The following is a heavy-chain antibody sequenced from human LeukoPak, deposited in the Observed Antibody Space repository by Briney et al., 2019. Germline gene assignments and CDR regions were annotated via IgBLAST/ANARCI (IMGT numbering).Heavy chain of an antibody. J-gene: IGHJ5*02. D-gene: IGHD3-3*01. V-gene: IGHV1-8*01. CDR3: ARASFYDFWSGYYRTEFDP. CDR1: GYTFTSYD. CDR2: MNPNSGST. Sequence: ASVKVSCKASGYTFTSYDIDWVRQATGQGLEWMGWMNPNSGSTGYAQKFQGRVTMTRNTSISTAYMELSSLRSEDTAVYYCARASFYDFWSGYYRTEFDPWGQGTLVTVSS.